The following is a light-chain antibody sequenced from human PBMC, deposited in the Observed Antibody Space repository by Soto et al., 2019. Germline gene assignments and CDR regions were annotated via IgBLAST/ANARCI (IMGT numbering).Light chain of an antibody. J-gene: IGLJ2*01. CDR3: SSYTSSSTLV. Sequence: QSVLTQPASVSGSRGQSITISCTGTSSDVGGHNDVSWYQQHPGKAPKLMIYDVSNRPSGVSNRFSGSKSGNTASLTISGLQAEYEADYYCSSYTSSSTLVFGGGTKLTVL. V-gene: IGLV2-14*01. CDR1: SSDVGGHND. CDR2: DVS.